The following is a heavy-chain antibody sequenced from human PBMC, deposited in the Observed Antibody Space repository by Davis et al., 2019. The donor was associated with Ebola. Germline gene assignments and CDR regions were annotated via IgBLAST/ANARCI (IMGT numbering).Heavy chain of an antibody. CDR2: IYYSGST. CDR1: GGSISSGGYY. CDR3: ARDQMDFWSGYYTTGGMDV. J-gene: IGHJ6*02. Sequence: SETLSLTCTVSGGSISSGGYYWSWIRQHPGKGLEWIGYIYYSGSTYYNPSLKSRVTISVDTSKYQFSLKLSSVTAADTAVYYCARDQMDFWSGYYTTGGMDVWGQGTTVTVSS. V-gene: IGHV4-31*03. D-gene: IGHD3-3*01.